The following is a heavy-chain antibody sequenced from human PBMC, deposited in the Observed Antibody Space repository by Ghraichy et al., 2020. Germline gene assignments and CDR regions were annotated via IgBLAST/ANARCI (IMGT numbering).Heavy chain of an antibody. J-gene: IGHJ6*03. V-gene: IGHV4-34*01. Sequence: SETLSLTCAVYGGSFSGYYWSWIRQPPGKGLEWIGEINHSGRTNYNPSLKSRVTISVDTSKNQFSLKLSSVTAADTAVYYCARERKVVPAAYPHYYYYYYMDVWGKGTTVTVSS. CDR3: ARERKVVPAAYPHYYYYYYMDV. D-gene: IGHD2-2*01. CDR1: GGSFSGYY. CDR2: INHSGRT.